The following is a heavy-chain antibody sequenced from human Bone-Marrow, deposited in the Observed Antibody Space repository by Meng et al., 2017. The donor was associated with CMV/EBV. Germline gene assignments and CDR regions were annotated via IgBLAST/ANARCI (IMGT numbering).Heavy chain of an antibody. D-gene: IGHD3-22*01. J-gene: IGHJ4*02. CDR2: INPNSGDT. Sequence: FTSYYRHWVRQAPGQGLEWMGWINPNSGDTNSAQKFQGRVTMTRDTSISTAYMELSRLRSDDTAMYYCARDLGPNYYDTSGYGFDYWGQGTLVTVSS. V-gene: IGHV1-2*02. CDR3: ARDLGPNYYDTSGYGFDY. CDR1: FTSYY.